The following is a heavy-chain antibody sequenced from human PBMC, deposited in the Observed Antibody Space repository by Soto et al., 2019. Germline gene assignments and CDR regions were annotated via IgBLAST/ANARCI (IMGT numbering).Heavy chain of an antibody. J-gene: IGHJ4*02. CDR3: VREPWGFSGTWYDY. Sequence: GSLRLSCAASQFSFSSYWMHWVRQVPGKGPAWVSRINHDGSKTEYADSVKGRFTISRDNTNNTLYLQMNSLRVEDTAMYYCVREPWGFSGTWYDYWGQGTLVTVSS. CDR2: INHDGSKT. CDR1: QFSFSSYW. V-gene: IGHV3-74*01. D-gene: IGHD6-13*01.